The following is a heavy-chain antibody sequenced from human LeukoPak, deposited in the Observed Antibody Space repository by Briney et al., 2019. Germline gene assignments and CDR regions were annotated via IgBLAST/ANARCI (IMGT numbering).Heavy chain of an antibody. D-gene: IGHD1-26*01. J-gene: IGHJ4*02. CDR1: GFTFSSYA. V-gene: IGHV3-23*01. CDR3: AKDTYSGSYRLDY. CDR2: ISGSGGST. Sequence: GGSLRLSCAASGFTFSSYAMSWVRQAPGKALEGVSVISGSGGSTYYAVSVKGRFTISRDNSKNTLYLQMNSLRAEDTAVYYCAKDTYSGSYRLDYWGQGTLVTVSS.